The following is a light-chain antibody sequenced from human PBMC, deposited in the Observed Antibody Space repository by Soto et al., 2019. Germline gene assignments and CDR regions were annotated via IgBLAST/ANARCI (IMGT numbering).Light chain of an antibody. Sequence: EVVMTQSPATLSVSPGERATFSCRASQGVGSYLAWYQQKPGQAPRLLIYGASNRATGIPARFSGSGSGTDFTLTISSLQSEDFAHYYCQQYNIWPPTFGPGTKVDIK. CDR2: GAS. CDR3: QQYNIWPPT. V-gene: IGKV3-15*01. J-gene: IGKJ3*01. CDR1: QGVGSY.